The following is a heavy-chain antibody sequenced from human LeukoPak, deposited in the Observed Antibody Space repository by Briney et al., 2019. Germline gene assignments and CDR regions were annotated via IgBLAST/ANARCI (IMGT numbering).Heavy chain of an antibody. J-gene: IGHJ4*02. Sequence: GASVKVSCKASGYTFTSYDIIWVRQAPGQGLEWMGRIIPILGIANYAQKFQGRVTITADKSTSTAYMELSSLRSEDTAVYYCARDLGIAVAGTDYWGQGTLVTVSS. CDR3: ARDLGIAVAGTDY. CDR2: IIPILGIA. V-gene: IGHV1-69*04. CDR1: GYTFTSYD. D-gene: IGHD6-19*01.